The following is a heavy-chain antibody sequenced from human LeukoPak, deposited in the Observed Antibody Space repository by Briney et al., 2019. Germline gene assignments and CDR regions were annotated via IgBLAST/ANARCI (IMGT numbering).Heavy chain of an antibody. V-gene: IGHV3-66*01. CDR1: GFTVSSNY. Sequence: GGSLRLSCIASGFTVSSNYMTWVRQAPGKGLEWVSIIYSGGSTYYADSVKGRFTISRDNSKNTLYLQMNSLRAEDTAVYYCARGGAMIRGVLDYWGQGTLVTVSS. D-gene: IGHD3-10*01. J-gene: IGHJ4*02. CDR3: ARGGAMIRGVLDY. CDR2: IYSGGST.